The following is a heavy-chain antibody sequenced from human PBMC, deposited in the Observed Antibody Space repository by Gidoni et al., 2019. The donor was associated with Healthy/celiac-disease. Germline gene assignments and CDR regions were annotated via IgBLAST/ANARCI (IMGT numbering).Heavy chain of an antibody. V-gene: IGHV1-2*02. J-gene: IGHJ4*02. Sequence: QAQLVQSGAEVKKAGASVKVSCKASGYIFTGHDMHWVRQAPGQGLEWLGWINPSSGSTDYAQKCQGRITMTKDTSISTAYMELSRLRSDDTAVYYCAGGYYYDSSGTPLKYWGQGTLVTVSS. CDR2: INPSSGST. CDR1: GYIFTGHD. CDR3: AGGYYYDSSGTPLKY. D-gene: IGHD3-22*01.